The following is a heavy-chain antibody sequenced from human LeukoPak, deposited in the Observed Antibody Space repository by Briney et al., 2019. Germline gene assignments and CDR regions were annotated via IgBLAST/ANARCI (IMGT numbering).Heavy chain of an antibody. CDR2: ISSSSSYI. V-gene: IGHV3-21*01. J-gene: IGHJ4*02. CDR1: GPTFSSYS. D-gene: IGHD3-22*01. Sequence: PGGSLRLSCAASGPTFSSYSMSWVRQAPGKGLEWVSSISSSSSYIYYADSVKGRFTVSRDNSKNTLYLQMNSLRPEDSAVHYCAKDGRGSGYFPDYWGQGTLVTVSS. CDR3: AKDGRGSGYFPDY.